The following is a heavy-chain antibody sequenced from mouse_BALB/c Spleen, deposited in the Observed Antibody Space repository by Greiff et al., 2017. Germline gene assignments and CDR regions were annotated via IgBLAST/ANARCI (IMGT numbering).Heavy chain of an antibody. Sequence: EVMLVESGGGLVQPKGSLKLSCAASGFTFNTYAMNWVRQAPGKGLEWVARIRSKSNNYATYYADSVKDRFTISRDDSQSMLYLQMNNLKTEDTAMYYCVRQGMITTRAMDYWGQGTSVTVSS. CDR3: VRQGMITTRAMDY. J-gene: IGHJ4*01. D-gene: IGHD2-4*01. CDR1: GFTFNTYA. CDR2: IRSKSNNYAT. V-gene: IGHV10-1*02.